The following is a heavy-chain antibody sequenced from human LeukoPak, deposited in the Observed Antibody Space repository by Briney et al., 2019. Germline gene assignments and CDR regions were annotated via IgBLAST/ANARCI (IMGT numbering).Heavy chain of an antibody. CDR3: AREYLNTPLRFDP. J-gene: IGHJ5*02. D-gene: IGHD2-2*01. V-gene: IGHV4-59*01. Sequence: PSETLSLTCSVSGASISSYFWSWIRPPPGKGLEWIGYFSYGGSTNYSPSLKSRVTISVDTSKNQFSLKLTSVTAADTAVYYCAREYLNTPLRFDPWGQGTLVTVSS. CDR2: FSYGGST. CDR1: GASISSYF.